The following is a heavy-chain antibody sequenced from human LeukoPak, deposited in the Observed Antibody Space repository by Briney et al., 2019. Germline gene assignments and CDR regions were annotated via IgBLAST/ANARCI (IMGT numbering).Heavy chain of an antibody. D-gene: IGHD6-13*01. CDR2: INSDGSST. Sequence: PGGSLRFSCAASGFTFSSYWMHWVRQAPGKGLVWVSRINSDGSSTSYADSVKGRFTISRDNAKNTLYLQMNSLRAEDTAVYYCAKSIAAAGRHYWGQGTLVTVSS. J-gene: IGHJ4*02. CDR1: GFTFSSYW. V-gene: IGHV3-74*01. CDR3: AKSIAAAGRHY.